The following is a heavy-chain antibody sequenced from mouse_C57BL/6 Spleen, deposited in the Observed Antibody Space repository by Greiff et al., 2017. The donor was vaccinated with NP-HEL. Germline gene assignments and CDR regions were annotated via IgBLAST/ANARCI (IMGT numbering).Heavy chain of an antibody. V-gene: IGHV5-9-1*02. CDR3: TRDGDGYPFDY. D-gene: IGHD2-3*01. J-gene: IGHJ2*01. Sequence: EVKVVESGEGLVKPGGSLKLSCAASGFTFSSYAMSWVRQTPEKRLEWVAYISSGGDYIYYADTVKGRFTISRDNARNTLYLQMSSLKSEDTAMYYCTRDGDGYPFDYWGQGTTLTVSS. CDR2: ISSGGDYI. CDR1: GFTFSSYA.